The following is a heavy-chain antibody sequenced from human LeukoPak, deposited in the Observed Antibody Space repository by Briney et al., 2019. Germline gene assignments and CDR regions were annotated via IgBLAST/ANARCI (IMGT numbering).Heavy chain of an antibody. V-gene: IGHV3-30-3*01. CDR1: GFTFSSYA. D-gene: IGHD6-13*01. Sequence: GGSLRLSCAASGFTFSSYAMHWVRQAPGKGPEWVAVISYDGSNKYYPDSVKGRFTISRDNSKNTLYLQMNSLRAEDTAVYYCARLGSSSWPDYFDYWGQGTLVTVSS. CDR3: ARLGSSSWPDYFDY. J-gene: IGHJ4*02. CDR2: ISYDGSNK.